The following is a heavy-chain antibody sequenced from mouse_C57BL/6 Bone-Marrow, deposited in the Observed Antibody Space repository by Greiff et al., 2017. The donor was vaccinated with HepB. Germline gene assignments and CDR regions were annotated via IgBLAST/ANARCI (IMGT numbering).Heavy chain of an antibody. CDR3: ARREGDY. CDR2: IDPSDSYT. J-gene: IGHJ2*01. Sequence: QVQLQQPGAELVKPGASVKLSCKASGYTFTSYWMQWVKQRPGQGLEWIGEIDPSDSYTNYNQKFKGKATLTVDTSSSTAYMQLSSLTPEDSAVYYCARREGDYWGQGTTLTVSS. V-gene: IGHV1-50*01. CDR1: GYTFTSYW.